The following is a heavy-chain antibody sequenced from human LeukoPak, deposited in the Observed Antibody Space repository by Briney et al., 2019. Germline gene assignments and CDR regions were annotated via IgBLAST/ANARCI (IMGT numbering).Heavy chain of an antibody. CDR1: GGSFSGYY. CDR2: INHSGST. Sequence: SETLSLTCAVYGGSFSGYYWSWIRQPPGKGLEWIGEINHSGSTNYNPSLKSRVTISVDTSKNQFSLKLSSVTAADTAVYYCARRYGSGSYYNKQFDYWGQGTLVTVSS. J-gene: IGHJ4*02. V-gene: IGHV4-34*01. CDR3: ARRYGSGSYYNKQFDY. D-gene: IGHD3-10*01.